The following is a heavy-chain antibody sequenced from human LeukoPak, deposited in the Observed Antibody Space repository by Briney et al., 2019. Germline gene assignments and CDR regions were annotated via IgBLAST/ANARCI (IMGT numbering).Heavy chain of an antibody. V-gene: IGHV3-7*01. CDR3: ARDHYCSGGSCYLRGFDP. CDR1: GFTFSSYW. CDR2: IKDDGGEK. J-gene: IGHJ5*02. D-gene: IGHD2-15*01. Sequence: QSGGSLRLSCAASGFTFSSYWMSWVRQAPGKGLEWVANIKDDGGEKYYVDPVKGRFTISRDNAKNSLYLQMNSLRAEDTAIYYCARDHYCSGGSCYLRGFDPWGQGTLVTVSS.